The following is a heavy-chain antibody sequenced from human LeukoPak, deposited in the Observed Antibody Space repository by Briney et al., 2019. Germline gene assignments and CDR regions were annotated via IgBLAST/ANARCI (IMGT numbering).Heavy chain of an antibody. Sequence: ASVKVSCRASGYTFTSYYMHWVRQAPGQGLEWMGIINPSGGSTSYAQKFQGRVTMTRDMSTSTDYMELSSLRSEDTAVYYCARNHYSSSSDYWGQGTLVTVSS. J-gene: IGHJ4*02. CDR2: INPSGGST. CDR1: GYTFTSYY. V-gene: IGHV1-46*01. D-gene: IGHD6-6*01. CDR3: ARNHYSSSSDY.